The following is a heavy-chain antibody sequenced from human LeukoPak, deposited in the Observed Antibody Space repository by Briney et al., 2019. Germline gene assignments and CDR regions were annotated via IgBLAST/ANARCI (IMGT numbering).Heavy chain of an antibody. D-gene: IGHD3-10*01. Sequence: PSETLSLTCTVSGGSISSYYWSWIRQTAGKGLEWIGRIYTSGSTNYNPSLKSRVTMSVDTSKNQFSLKLSSVTAADTAVYYCARDRDYYGSPSYYYMDVWGKGTTVTISS. CDR3: ARDRDYYGSPSYYYMDV. J-gene: IGHJ6*03. CDR2: IYTSGST. V-gene: IGHV4-4*07. CDR1: GGSISSYY.